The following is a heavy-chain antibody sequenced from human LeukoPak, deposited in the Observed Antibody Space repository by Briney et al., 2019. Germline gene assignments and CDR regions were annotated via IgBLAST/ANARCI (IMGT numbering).Heavy chain of an antibody. Sequence: GGSLRLSCAASGFTLSSYAMTWVRQAPGRGLEWVSSVDGGGGGTYYADSVKGRFTISRDNSKDTPYLQMNGLRAEDTAVYFCAKQSAGSAAWYSLHYDFWGQGTLVTVSS. CDR2: VDGGGGGT. D-gene: IGHD6-13*01. CDR3: AKQSAGSAAWYSLHYDF. V-gene: IGHV3-23*01. CDR1: GFTLSSYA. J-gene: IGHJ4*02.